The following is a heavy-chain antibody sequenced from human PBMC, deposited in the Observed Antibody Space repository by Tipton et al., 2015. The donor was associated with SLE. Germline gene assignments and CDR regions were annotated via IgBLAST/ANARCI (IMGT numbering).Heavy chain of an antibody. V-gene: IGHV3-9*01. CDR1: GFTFIDYA. CDR3: AKDMGSGIPDLNSRYFEL. Sequence: SLRLSCAASGFTFIDYAMHWVRLAPGRGLEWVSGISWNGGSLGYVDSVKGRFTISRDNSKNSLYLQMNSPRPEDAALYYCAKDMGSGIPDLNSRYFELWGRGTLVTVSS. J-gene: IGHJ2*01. CDR2: ISWNGGSL. D-gene: IGHD6-13*01.